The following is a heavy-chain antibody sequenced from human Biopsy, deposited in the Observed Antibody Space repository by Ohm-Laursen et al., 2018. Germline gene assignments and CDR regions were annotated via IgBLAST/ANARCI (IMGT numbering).Heavy chain of an antibody. CDR2: LSYSGNT. J-gene: IGHJ6*02. V-gene: IGHV4-39*01. CDR3: ARQGAVRYFDWSPSYYFYAMDV. D-gene: IGHD3-9*01. Sequence: SDTLSLTCTVSGDSVTKYYWSWIRQPPGKGLEWIGSLSYSGNTYSNPSLKSRVTISVDTSKKQFFLKLTSVTAADTTVYYCARQGAVRYFDWSPSYYFYAMDVWGQGTTVTVSS. CDR1: GDSVTKYY.